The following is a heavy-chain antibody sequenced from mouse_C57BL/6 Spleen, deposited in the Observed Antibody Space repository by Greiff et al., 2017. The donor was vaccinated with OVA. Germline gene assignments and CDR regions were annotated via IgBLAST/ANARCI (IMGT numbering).Heavy chain of an antibody. V-gene: IGHV2-6-1*01. Sequence: VKLVESGPGLVAPSQSLSITCTVSGFSLTSYGVHWVRQPPGKGLEWLVVIWSDGSTTYNSALKSRLSISKDNSKSQVFLKMNSLQTDDTAMYYCARHEEDGYDVRFAYCGQGTLVTVSA. CDR1: GFSLTSYG. CDR3: ARHEEDGYDVRFAY. D-gene: IGHD2-2*01. J-gene: IGHJ3*01. CDR2: IWSDGST.